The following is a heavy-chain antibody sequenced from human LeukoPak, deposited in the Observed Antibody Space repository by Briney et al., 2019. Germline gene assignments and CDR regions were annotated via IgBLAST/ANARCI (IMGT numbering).Heavy chain of an antibody. CDR2: IKSKTDGGTT. CDR1: GFTFSNAW. V-gene: IGHV3-15*01. CDR3: TTGAPRAYSGSYSNC. Sequence: GGSLRLSCAASGFTFSNAWMSWVRQAPGKGLEWVGRIKSKTDGGTTDHAAPVKGRFTISRDDSQNTLYLQMNSLKTEDTAVYYCTTGAPRAYSGSYSNCWGQGTLVTVSS. D-gene: IGHD1-26*01. J-gene: IGHJ4*02.